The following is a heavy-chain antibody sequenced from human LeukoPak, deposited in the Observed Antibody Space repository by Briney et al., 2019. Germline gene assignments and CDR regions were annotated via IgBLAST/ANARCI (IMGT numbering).Heavy chain of an antibody. Sequence: GGSLRLSCTASDFILSTYAMSWVRQAPGKGLVWVSHINTDGSNAAYADSVRGRFTISRDNAKNTLYLQMNSLRAEDTAVYYCALITGKRDFGYWGQGTPVTVSS. D-gene: IGHD1-1*01. V-gene: IGHV3-74*01. CDR3: ALITGKRDFGY. CDR1: DFILSTYA. J-gene: IGHJ4*02. CDR2: INTDGSNA.